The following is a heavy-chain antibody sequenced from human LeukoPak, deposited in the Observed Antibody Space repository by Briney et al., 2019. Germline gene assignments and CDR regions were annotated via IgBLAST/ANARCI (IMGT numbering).Heavy chain of an antibody. CDR2: IYYSGST. J-gene: IGHJ4*02. CDR1: GGSISSSSYY. Sequence: SETLSLTCTVSGGSISSSSYYWGWIRQPPGKGLEWIGSIYYSGSTYYNPSLKSRVTISVDTSKNQFSLKLSSVTAADTAVCYCARAYYDFWSGYYLSFDYWGQGTLVTVSS. V-gene: IGHV4-39*07. D-gene: IGHD3-3*01. CDR3: ARAYYDFWSGYYLSFDY.